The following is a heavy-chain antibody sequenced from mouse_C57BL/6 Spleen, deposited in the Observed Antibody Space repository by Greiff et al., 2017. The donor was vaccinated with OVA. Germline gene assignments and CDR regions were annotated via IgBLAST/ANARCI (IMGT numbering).Heavy chain of an antibody. V-gene: IGHV3-6*01. J-gene: IGHJ4*01. CDR1: GYSITSGYY. Sequence: EVHLVESGPGLVKPSQSLSLTCSVTGYSITSGYYWNWIRQFPGNKLEWMGYISYDGSNNYNPSLKNRISITRDTSKNQFFLKLNSVTTEDTATYYCARDGGDESDYAMDYWGQGTSVTVSS. CDR3: ARDGGDESDYAMDY. CDR2: ISYDGSN.